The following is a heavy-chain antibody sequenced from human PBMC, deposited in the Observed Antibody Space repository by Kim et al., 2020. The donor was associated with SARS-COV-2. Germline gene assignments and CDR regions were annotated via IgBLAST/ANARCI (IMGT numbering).Heavy chain of an antibody. J-gene: IGHJ6*01. CDR1: GDTFSSYS. V-gene: IGHV1-69*04. D-gene: IGHD2-15*01. Sequence: SVKVSCKASGDTFSSYSISWVRQAPGQGLEWMGRIIPILGIANYAQKFQGRVTITADKSTSTAYMELSSLRSEDTAVYYCARVSGHRSGVRFIWRYYYY. CDR2: IIPILGIA. CDR3: ARVSGHRSGVRFIWRYYYY.